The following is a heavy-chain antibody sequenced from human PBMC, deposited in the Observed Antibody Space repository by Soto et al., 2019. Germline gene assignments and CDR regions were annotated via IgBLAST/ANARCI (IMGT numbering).Heavy chain of an antibody. Sequence: SVKVSCKASGGTFSSYAISWVRQAPGQGLEWMGGIIPIFGTANYAQKFQGRVTITADESTSTAYMELSSLRSEDTAVYYCARDLRVLYYYDSSGPLDAFDIWGQGAMVTVSS. CDR1: GGTFSSYA. CDR3: ARDLRVLYYYDSSGPLDAFDI. CDR2: IIPIFGTA. D-gene: IGHD3-22*01. J-gene: IGHJ3*02. V-gene: IGHV1-69*13.